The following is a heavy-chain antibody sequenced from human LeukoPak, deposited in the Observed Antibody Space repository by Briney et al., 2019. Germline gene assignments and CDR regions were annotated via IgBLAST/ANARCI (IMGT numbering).Heavy chain of an antibody. CDR1: GGSISSSSHY. J-gene: IGHJ4*02. Sequence: SETLSLTCTVSGGSISSSSHYWGWIRQPPGKGLEWIGSICYSGSTYYNPSLKSRVTISVDTSKNQFSLKLSSVTAADTAVYYCARMGELLGLVSDYWGQGTLVTVSS. V-gene: IGHV4-39*01. CDR2: ICYSGST. CDR3: ARMGELLGLVSDY. D-gene: IGHD1-26*01.